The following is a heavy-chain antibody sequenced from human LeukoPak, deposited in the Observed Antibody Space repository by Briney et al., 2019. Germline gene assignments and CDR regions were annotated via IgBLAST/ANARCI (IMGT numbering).Heavy chain of an antibody. CDR2: IYNTGST. Sequence: SETLSLTCTVSGGSISRSNFYWNWIRQPPGKGLEWIGNIYNTGSTNYNPSLKSRLTISVDTSKNQFSLKLSSVTAADTAVYYCARGYGGVTTTGGEIDYWGQGTLVTVSS. CDR1: GGSISRSNFY. J-gene: IGHJ4*02. D-gene: IGHD4-17*01. V-gene: IGHV4-61*01. CDR3: ARGYGGVTTTGGEIDY.